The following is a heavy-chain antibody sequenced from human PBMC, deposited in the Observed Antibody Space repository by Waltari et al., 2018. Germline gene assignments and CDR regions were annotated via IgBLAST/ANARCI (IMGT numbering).Heavy chain of an antibody. CDR2: INTNPGNP. Sequence: QVQLVQSGSELKKPGASVKVSCKASGYTFTSYAMNWVRQAPGQGLEWMGWINTNPGNPTYAQGFTGRFVFSLDTSVSTAYLQISSLKAEDTAVYYCVTITMVRGVIIPRFDYWGQGTLVTVSS. J-gene: IGHJ4*02. CDR1: GYTFTSYA. V-gene: IGHV7-4-1*02. CDR3: VTITMVRGVIIPRFDY. D-gene: IGHD3-10*01.